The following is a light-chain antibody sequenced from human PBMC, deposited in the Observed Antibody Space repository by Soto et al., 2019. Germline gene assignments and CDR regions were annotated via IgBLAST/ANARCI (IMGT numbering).Light chain of an antibody. CDR1: SSDVGGYNY. CDR2: DVS. V-gene: IGLV2-8*01. J-gene: IGLJ1*01. Sequence: QSVLTQPPSASGSPGQSVTSSCTGASSDVGGYNYVSWYQQHPGKAPKLMIYDVSKRPSGVPDRFSGSKSGNTASLTVSGLQAEDEADYYCSSYAGSNNPPYVFGTRTKVTGL. CDR3: SSYAGSNNPPYV.